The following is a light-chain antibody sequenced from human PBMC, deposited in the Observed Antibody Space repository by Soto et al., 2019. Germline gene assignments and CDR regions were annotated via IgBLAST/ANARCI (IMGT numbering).Light chain of an antibody. CDR1: QSVSSN. CDR3: QQYNNWPPWT. CDR2: GAS. Sequence: EIVMTQSPATLSVSPGERDTLSCRASQSVSSNLAWYQQKPGQAPSLLIYGASTRATGIPARFSGSGSGTEFTLTISSLQSEDVAVYYCQQYNNWPPWTFGQGTKVEIK. J-gene: IGKJ1*01. V-gene: IGKV3-15*01.